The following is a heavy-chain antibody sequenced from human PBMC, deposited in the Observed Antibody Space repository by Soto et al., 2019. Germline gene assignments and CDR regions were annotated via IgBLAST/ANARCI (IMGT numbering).Heavy chain of an antibody. V-gene: IGHV1-69*13. CDR1: GSTLTSYG. D-gene: IGHD3-10*01. CDR3: ARSGYYYGSGSNWFDP. CDR2: ISAIFGTA. Sequence: ASVKGSCKGSGSTLTSYGVSWVRQAPGQGLEWMGWISAIFGTANYAQKFQGRVTITADESTSTAYMELSSLRSEDTAVYYCARSGYYYGSGSNWFDPWGQGTLVTVSS. J-gene: IGHJ5*02.